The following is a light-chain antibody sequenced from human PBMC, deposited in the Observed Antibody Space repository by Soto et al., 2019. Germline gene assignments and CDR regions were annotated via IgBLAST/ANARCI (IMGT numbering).Light chain of an antibody. J-gene: IGLJ3*02. CDR3: ETWDSNARM. CDR2: IEGSGTY. CDR1: SGHISNI. V-gene: IGLV4-60*02. Sequence: QAVVTQSSSASASLGSSVRLTCTLSSGHISNIIAWHQQQPGMAPRYLMKIEGSGTYNKGSGVPDRFSGSSSGADRYLTISNLQFEDEADYYCETWDSNARMFGGGTKLTVL.